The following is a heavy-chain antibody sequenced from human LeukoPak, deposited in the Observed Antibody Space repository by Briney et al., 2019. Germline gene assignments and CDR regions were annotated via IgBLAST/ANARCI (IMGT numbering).Heavy chain of an antibody. CDR2: INPNSGDT. Sequence: ASVKVSCKASGYTFTNYYMHWVRQAPGQGLEWMGWINPNSGDTNYAQKFQGRVTMTRDTSISTAYMELSSLRSEDTAVYYCARDFGCGGDCGVDYWGQGTLVTVSS. CDR1: GYTFTNYY. D-gene: IGHD2-21*02. CDR3: ARDFGCGGDCGVDY. V-gene: IGHV1-2*02. J-gene: IGHJ4*02.